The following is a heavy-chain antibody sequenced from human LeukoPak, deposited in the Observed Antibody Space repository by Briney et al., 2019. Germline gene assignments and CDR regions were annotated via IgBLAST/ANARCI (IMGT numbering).Heavy chain of an antibody. CDR2: IYYSGST. Sequence: PSETLSLTCTVSGGSVSSGSYYWSWIRQPPGKGLEWIGYIYYSGSTNYNPSLKSRVTISVDTSKNQFSLKLSSVTAAGTAVYYCARGVVVAASPDYFDYWGQGTLVTVSS. CDR1: GGSVSSGSYY. CDR3: ARGVVVAASPDYFDY. D-gene: IGHD2-15*01. J-gene: IGHJ4*02. V-gene: IGHV4-61*01.